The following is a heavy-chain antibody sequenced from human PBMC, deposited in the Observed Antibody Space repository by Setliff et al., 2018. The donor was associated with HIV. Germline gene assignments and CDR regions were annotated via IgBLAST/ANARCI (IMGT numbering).Heavy chain of an antibody. D-gene: IGHD1-1*01. CDR1: GYSFTTSG. J-gene: IGHJ4*02. CDR2: MNPNSGNT. V-gene: IGHV1-8*02. CDR3: ARGHSGNDY. Sequence: GASVKVSCKASGYSFTTSGVSWVRQAPGQGLEWMGRMNPNSGNTEYAQQFQGRVTMTRNTSISTAYMELSSLRSEDTAIYYCARGHSGNDYWGQGNLVTVSS.